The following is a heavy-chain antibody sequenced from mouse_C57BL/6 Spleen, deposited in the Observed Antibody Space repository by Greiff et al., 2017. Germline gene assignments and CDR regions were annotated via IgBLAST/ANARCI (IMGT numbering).Heavy chain of an antibody. CDR1: GYTFTSYW. Sequence: QVQLQQPGAELVRPGSSVKLSCKASGYTFTSYWMHWVKQRPIQGLEWIGNIDPSDSEPHYNQQFKDKATLTVDKSSSTDYVQLGSLTSEDSAVYDCARNPKLGRGVYFDYWGQGTTLTVSS. D-gene: IGHD4-1*01. J-gene: IGHJ2*01. CDR3: ARNPKLGRGVYFDY. CDR2: IDPSDSEP. V-gene: IGHV1-52*01.